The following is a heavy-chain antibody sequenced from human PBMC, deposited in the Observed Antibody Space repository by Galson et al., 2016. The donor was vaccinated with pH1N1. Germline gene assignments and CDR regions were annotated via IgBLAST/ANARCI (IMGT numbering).Heavy chain of an antibody. D-gene: IGHD3-22*01. CDR3: ASGGFYYDSSGPSYGMDV. Sequence: CAISGDSVSSNSAAWNWIRQSPSRGLEWLGRTYYRSKWYNDYAVSVKSRITINPDTSKNQFSLLLNSVTPEDTAVYYCASGGFYYDSSGPSYGMDVWGQGTTVTVS. CDR1: GDSVSSNSAA. V-gene: IGHV6-1*01. J-gene: IGHJ6*02. CDR2: TYYRSKWYN.